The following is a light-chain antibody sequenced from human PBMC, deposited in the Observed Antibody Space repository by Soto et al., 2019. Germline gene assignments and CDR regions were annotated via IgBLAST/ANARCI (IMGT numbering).Light chain of an antibody. CDR3: QSYDSSLRGV. V-gene: IGLV1-40*01. Sequence: QSVLTQPPSVSGAPGQRVTISCTGSSSNIGAGYDVHWYQQIPGTAPKLLIYGNSNRPSGVPDRFSGSKSGTSASLAITGLQAEDEADYYCQSYDSSLRGVFGGGTKLTVL. CDR1: SSNIGAGYD. J-gene: IGLJ2*01. CDR2: GNS.